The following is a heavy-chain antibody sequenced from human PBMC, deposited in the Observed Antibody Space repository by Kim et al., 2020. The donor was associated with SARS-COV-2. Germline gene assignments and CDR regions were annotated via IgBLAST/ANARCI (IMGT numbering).Heavy chain of an antibody. V-gene: IGHV3-74*01. Sequence: GGSLRLSCAASGFTFSSYWMHWVRQAPGKGLVWVSRINSDGSSTSYVDSVKDRFTISRDNAKNTLYLQMNSLRAEDTAVYYCARDEGGYPYYFDYWGQGTLVTVSS. CDR3: ARDEGGYPYYFDY. D-gene: IGHD5-12*01. J-gene: IGHJ4*02. CDR1: GFTFSSYW. CDR2: INSDGSST.